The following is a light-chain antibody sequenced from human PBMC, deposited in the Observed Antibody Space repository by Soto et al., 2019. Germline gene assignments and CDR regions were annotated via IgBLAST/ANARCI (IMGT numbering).Light chain of an antibody. J-gene: IGLJ2*01. CDR3: GTWDSSLSAAI. V-gene: IGLV1-51*01. Sequence: QSVLTQPPSVSAAPGQKVTISCSGSSSNIGNNYISWYQHLPGTAPKLLIYDTNKRPSGIPDRFSGSKSGTSATLGITGLQTGDEADYYSGTWDSSLSAAIFGGGTKVTVL. CDR1: SSNIGNNY. CDR2: DTN.